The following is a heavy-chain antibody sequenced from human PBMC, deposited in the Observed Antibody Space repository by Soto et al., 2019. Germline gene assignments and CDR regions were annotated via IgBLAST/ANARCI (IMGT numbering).Heavy chain of an antibody. CDR2: IVPIYRTA. V-gene: IGHV1-69*13. Sequence: SVKVSCKASGGTFSSYRINWVRQAPGQGLEWVGGIVPIYRTADYAQKFQGRVTITADESARTSYMELRSLKSQDTAAYYCARLVGSDSSGYLEFFDYWGQGTLVTVSS. J-gene: IGHJ4*02. CDR3: ARLVGSDSSGYLEFFDY. CDR1: GGTFSSYR. D-gene: IGHD3-22*01.